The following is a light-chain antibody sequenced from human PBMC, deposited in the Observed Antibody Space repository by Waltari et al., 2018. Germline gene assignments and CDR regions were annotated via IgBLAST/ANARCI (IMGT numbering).Light chain of an antibody. Sequence: DIQMTQSPSTLSASVGDRVTITCRASQSFSNALAWYQQKPSKAPKLLIYRASTLEIGVPSRFSGSGSGKDFILTSSSLQPDDFATYYCQQYATYPRTFAQGTKVEVK. CDR3: QQYATYPRT. CDR1: QSFSNA. J-gene: IGKJ1*01. V-gene: IGKV1-5*03. CDR2: RAS.